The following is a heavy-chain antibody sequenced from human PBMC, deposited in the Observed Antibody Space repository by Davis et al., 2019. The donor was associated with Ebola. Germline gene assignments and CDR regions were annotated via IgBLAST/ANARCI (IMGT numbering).Heavy chain of an antibody. J-gene: IGHJ4*02. V-gene: IGHV4-34*01. CDR2: INYSGST. D-gene: IGHD3-16*01. CDR3: ARWTFGGIQPRRYFDY. Sequence: MPSETLSLTCAVSGGSFRAYYWSWIRQSPGKGLEWIGEINYSGSTNYNPSLKSRVTMSVDTSKNQISLKIKSVTAADTAVYYCARWTFGGIQPRRYFDYWGQGTRVTVSS. CDR1: GGSFRAYY.